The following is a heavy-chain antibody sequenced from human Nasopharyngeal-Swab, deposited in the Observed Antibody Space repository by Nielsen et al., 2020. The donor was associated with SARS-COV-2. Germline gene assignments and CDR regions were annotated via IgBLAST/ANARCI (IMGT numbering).Heavy chain of an antibody. CDR2: IIPIFGTA. J-gene: IGHJ5*02. D-gene: IGHD6-13*01. CDR3: ASRSSSWSWWFGP. Sequence: SVKVSCKASGGTFSSYAISWVRQAPGQGLEWMGGIIPIFGTANYAQKFQGRVTITADESTSTAYMELSSLRSEDTAVYYCASRSSSWSWWFGPWGQGTLVTVSS. CDR1: GGTFSSYA. V-gene: IGHV1-69*13.